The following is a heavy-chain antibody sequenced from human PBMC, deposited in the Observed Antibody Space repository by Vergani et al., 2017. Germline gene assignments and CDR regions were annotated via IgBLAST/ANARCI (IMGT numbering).Heavy chain of an antibody. V-gene: IGHV4-4*02. CDR2: IYYSGST. Sequence: QVQLQESGPGLVKPSGTLSLTCAVSGGSISSSNWWSWVRQPPGKGLEWIGEIYYSGSTYYNPSLKSRVTISVDTSKNQFSLKLSSVTAADTAVYYCAREGTAAAATMWFDPWGQGTLVTVSS. CDR1: GGSISSSNW. D-gene: IGHD6-13*01. CDR3: AREGTAAAATMWFDP. J-gene: IGHJ5*02.